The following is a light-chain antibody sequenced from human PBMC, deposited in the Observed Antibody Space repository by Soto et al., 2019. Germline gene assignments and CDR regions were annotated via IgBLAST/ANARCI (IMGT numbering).Light chain of an antibody. J-gene: IGKJ5*01. CDR3: QQYHSTPIT. V-gene: IGKV4-1*01. CDR2: WAF. CDR1: QSVLYSSANKDY. Sequence: DIVMTQSPDSLAVSLGERASINCTSSQSVLYSSANKDYIAWYQQKPGQPPKLLIYWAFTRQSGVPERFSGSGSGTDFTLTITSLQAGDVAVYYCQQYHSTPITFGQGTRLEIK.